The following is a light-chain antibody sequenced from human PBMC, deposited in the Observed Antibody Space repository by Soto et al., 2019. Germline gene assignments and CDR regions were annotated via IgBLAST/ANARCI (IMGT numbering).Light chain of an antibody. V-gene: IGKV1-33*01. CDR2: AAS. CDR1: KDIKNY. J-gene: IGKJ1*01. Sequence: DIQMTQSPSSLSASVGDRVTITCQASKDIKNYLNWYQQKPGKAPKLLIYAASILETGVPSRFSGSGSGTDFNFTIRRLQPEDIATYYCQHYDDLPWAFGQGTKVAIK. CDR3: QHYDDLPWA.